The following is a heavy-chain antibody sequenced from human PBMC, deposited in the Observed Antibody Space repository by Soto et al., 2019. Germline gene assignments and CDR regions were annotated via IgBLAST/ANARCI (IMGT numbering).Heavy chain of an antibody. CDR2: ISGSGEST. V-gene: IGHV3-23*01. CDR1: GFTFTNYA. CDR3: AKDFGDIVVVVLAPYGMDV. Sequence: LRLSCAASGFTFTNYAMNWVRQAPGKGLEWVSVISGSGESTYYADSVKGRFTISRDNSKNTLYLQMNSLRAEDTAVYFCAKDFGDIVVVVLAPYGMDVWGLGTTVTVSS. J-gene: IGHJ6*02. D-gene: IGHD2-15*01.